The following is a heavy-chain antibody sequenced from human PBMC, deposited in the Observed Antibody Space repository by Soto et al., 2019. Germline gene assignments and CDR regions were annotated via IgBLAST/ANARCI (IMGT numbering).Heavy chain of an antibody. CDR1: GGSVSSNDYS. D-gene: IGHD2-2*03. Sequence: QLQLQESGPGLVKPSETLSLTCTVSGGSVSSNDYSWGWVRQSPGKGLEWIGAIYSHDDTHYNPSLLSRVTISVDTSKNEFSLRLNSVTAADTAVYHCVRLNGYCVSTKCRGYYGMDVWGQGTTVTVSS. CDR3: VRLNGYCVSTKCRGYYGMDV. V-gene: IGHV4-39*01. J-gene: IGHJ6*02. CDR2: IYSHDDT.